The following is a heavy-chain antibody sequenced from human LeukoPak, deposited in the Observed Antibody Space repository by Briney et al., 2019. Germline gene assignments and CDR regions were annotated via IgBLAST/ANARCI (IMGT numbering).Heavy chain of an antibody. CDR3: GRDGITGSCDY. CDR1: GFIFRSYY. J-gene: IGHJ4*02. CDR2: INDDSGGT. D-gene: IGHD1-7*01. V-gene: IGHV3-7*01. Sequence: GGSVRLSCEASGFIFRSYYMVWVRQAPGQGLEWVASINDDSGGTYYAASLTGRFTITKDTAKNTVDLQMNSLRAEDTAVYYCGRDGITGSCDYWGQGALVSVSS.